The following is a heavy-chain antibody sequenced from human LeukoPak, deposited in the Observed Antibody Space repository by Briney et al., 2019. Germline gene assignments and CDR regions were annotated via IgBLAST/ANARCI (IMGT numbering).Heavy chain of an antibody. J-gene: IGHJ4*02. Sequence: GGSLRLSCAASGFTVSSNSLSWVRQAPGRGLEGVSVIFGGGGTCYAGSVKGRFSISRDNSKNTLSLQMNSLAAEDTAVYYCARGGMTTTTPFDYWGQGTLVTVSS. V-gene: IGHV3-66*01. CDR1: GFTVSSNS. CDR3: ARGGMTTTTPFDY. CDR2: IFGGGGT. D-gene: IGHD4-17*01.